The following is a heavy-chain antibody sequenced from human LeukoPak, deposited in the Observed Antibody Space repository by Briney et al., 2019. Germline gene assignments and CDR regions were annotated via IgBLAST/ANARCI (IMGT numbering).Heavy chain of an antibody. Sequence: GGSLRLSCAASGFTFSDYGMHWVRQAPGKGLEWVAFIQSDGSEKSSADSVKGRFSISRDKSKNTLYLQMDSLRAEDTAVYYCVRDGYNWNYDYWGQGTLVTVSS. CDR2: IQSDGSEK. V-gene: IGHV3-30*02. CDR1: GFTFSDYG. CDR3: VRDGYNWNYDY. D-gene: IGHD1-1*01. J-gene: IGHJ4*02.